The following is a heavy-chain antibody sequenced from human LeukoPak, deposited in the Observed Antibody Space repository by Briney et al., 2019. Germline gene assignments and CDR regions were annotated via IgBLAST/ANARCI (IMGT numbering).Heavy chain of an antibody. J-gene: IGHJ5*02. CDR1: GGSISSSSSY. CDR2: IYYSGST. Sequence: SETLSLTCTVSGGSISSSSSYWGWIRQPPGKGLEWIGSIYYSGSTYYNPSLKSRVTISVDTSKNQFSLKLSSVTAADTAVYYCAREEYGSGSYYNPENNWFDPWGQGTLVTVSS. D-gene: IGHD3-10*01. CDR3: AREEYGSGSYYNPENNWFDP. V-gene: IGHV4-39*01.